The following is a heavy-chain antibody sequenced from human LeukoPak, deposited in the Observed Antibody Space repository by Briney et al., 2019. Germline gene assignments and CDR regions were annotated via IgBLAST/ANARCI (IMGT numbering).Heavy chain of an antibody. Sequence: GGSLRLSCAASGFIFSSYGMHWVRQAPGKGLEWVSVITGSGYSEYYADSVKGRFTISRDNSKNMLYLQMNSLRAEDTALYYCAKDLRVHWGQGTLVTVSS. V-gene: IGHV3-23*01. CDR1: GFIFSSYG. D-gene: IGHD3-10*01. CDR3: AKDLRVH. CDR2: ITGSGYSE. J-gene: IGHJ4*02.